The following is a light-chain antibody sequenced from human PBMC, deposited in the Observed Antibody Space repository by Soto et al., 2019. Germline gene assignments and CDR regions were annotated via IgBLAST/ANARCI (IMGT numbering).Light chain of an antibody. CDR2: DDN. CDR3: YSTDSSGNHRV. Sequence: SYELTQPPSVSVSPGQTARITCSGDTLPRKYAYWYQKKSGQAPVLVIYDDNKRPSGIPERFSGASSGTVATLTISGAQVEDEADYSCYSTDSSGNHRVFGGGTKLTVL. V-gene: IGLV3-10*01. J-gene: IGLJ3*02. CDR1: TLPRKY.